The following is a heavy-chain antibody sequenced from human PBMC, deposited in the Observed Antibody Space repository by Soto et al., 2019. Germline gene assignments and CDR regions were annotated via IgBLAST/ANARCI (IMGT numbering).Heavy chain of an antibody. D-gene: IGHD6-13*01. CDR2: IYPADSDT. CDR1: GYRFSTYW. CDR3: AGRYIGAPATALDL. Sequence: PVESLKISCQGSGYRFSTYWIHWVRQLPGKGLESVGIIYPADSDTRYSPSFQGQVTISADKTISTTYLQWSSLKASDTAMYFCAGRYIGAPATALDLWGQGTPVTGAS. V-gene: IGHV5-51*01. J-gene: IGHJ5*02.